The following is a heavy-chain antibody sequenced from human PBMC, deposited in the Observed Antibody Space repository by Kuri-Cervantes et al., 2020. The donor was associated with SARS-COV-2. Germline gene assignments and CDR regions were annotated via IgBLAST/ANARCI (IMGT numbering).Heavy chain of an antibody. V-gene: IGHV4-39*02. J-gene: IGHJ4*02. Sequence: SETLSLTCTVSGGSISSSSYYWGWIRQPPGKGLEWIGSIYYSGSTYYNPSLKSRVTISVDTSKNQFSLKLSSVTAANTAVYYCARDGGGRPTHSDYWGQGTLVTVSS. CDR3: ARDGGGRPTHSDY. CDR2: IYYSGST. CDR1: GGSISSSSYY. D-gene: IGHD2-15*01.